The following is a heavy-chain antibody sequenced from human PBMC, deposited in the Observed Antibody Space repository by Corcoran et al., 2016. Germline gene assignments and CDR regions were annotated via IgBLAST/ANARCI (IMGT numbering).Heavy chain of an antibody. CDR2: INPNSGGT. CDR1: GYTFTGYY. Sequence: QVQLVQSGAEVKKPGASVKVSCKASGYTFTGYYMHWVRQAPGQGLEWMGWINPNSGGTNYAQKFQGRVTMTRDTSISTAYMELSRLRSDDAAVYYWARVDYGDYGGGVDYWGQGTLVTVSS. CDR3: ARVDYGDYGGGVDY. J-gene: IGHJ4*02. D-gene: IGHD4-17*01. V-gene: IGHV1-2*02.